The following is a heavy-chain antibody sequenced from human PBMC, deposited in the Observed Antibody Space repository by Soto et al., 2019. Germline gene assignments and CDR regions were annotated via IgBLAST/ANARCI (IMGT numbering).Heavy chain of an antibody. J-gene: IGHJ6*02. V-gene: IGHV3-33*01. CDR1: GITLAAHG. Sequence: QEQLVESGGGMVHPGTSLRLSCVTSGITLAAHGMHWVRQAPGKGLEWVALSWYDGKTFYGDSVKGRFTISRDTSTVFRDMRSLRPDDTAVYFCARVRNNNDKRLDVWGQGTTVIVS. CDR3: ARVRNNNDKRLDV. CDR2: SWYDGKT. D-gene: IGHD2-8*01.